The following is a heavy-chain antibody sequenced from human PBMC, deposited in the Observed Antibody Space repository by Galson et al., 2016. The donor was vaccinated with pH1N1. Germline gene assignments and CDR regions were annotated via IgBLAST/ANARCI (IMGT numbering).Heavy chain of an antibody. Sequence: SVKVSCKASGYTFTSYGINWVRQAPGQGLEWMGWISGYTGNTNYAQGFQGRVTMTADTSTGTAYMELKNLRYDDTAVYYCARAGYYYGERNYGWFPGWFAYWGQGTPSTVSS. CDR2: ISGYTGNT. D-gene: IGHD3-10*01. J-gene: IGHJ4*02. CDR1: GYTFTSYG. V-gene: IGHV1-18*01. CDR3: ARAGYYYGERNYGWFPGWFAY.